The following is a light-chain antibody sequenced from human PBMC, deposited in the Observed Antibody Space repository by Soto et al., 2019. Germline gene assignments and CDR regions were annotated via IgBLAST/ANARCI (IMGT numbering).Light chain of an antibody. Sequence: ENVLTQFPGTLSLSPGDRATLSFRASQSLSSDSLAWYQQKPGQAPRLLIYGASSRANGIPDRFSGSGSGTDFTLTISRLEPADFAVYYCQQYVTTPINFGQGTRLEIK. CDR1: QSLSSDS. CDR2: GAS. V-gene: IGKV3-20*01. CDR3: QQYVTTPIN. J-gene: IGKJ5*01.